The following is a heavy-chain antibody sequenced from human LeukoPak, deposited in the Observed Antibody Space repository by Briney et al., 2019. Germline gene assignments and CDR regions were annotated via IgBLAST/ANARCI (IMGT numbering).Heavy chain of an antibody. D-gene: IGHD3-3*01. CDR3: ARATTTYYDFWSGYSPGWFDP. Sequence: PSETLSLTCAVSGGSTSSGGYSWSWVRQPPGKGLEWIGYIYHSGSTYYNPSLKSRVTVSVDRSKNQFSLKLSSVTAADTAVYYCARATTTYYDFWSGYSPGWFDPWGQGTLVTVSS. V-gene: IGHV4-30-2*01. CDR2: IYHSGST. J-gene: IGHJ5*02. CDR1: GGSTSSGGYS.